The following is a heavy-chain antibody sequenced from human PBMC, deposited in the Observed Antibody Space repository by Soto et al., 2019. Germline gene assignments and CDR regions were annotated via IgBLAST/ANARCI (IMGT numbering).Heavy chain of an antibody. Sequence: QVQLVESGGGVVQPGRSLRLSCAASGFTLSSYGMHWVRQAPGKGLEWVAVISDDGSNKYYADSVKGRFTISRDNSKNTLYLQMNSLRAEDTAVYFCAKDPFGQTYPVVFDYWGQGTLVTVSS. J-gene: IGHJ4*02. D-gene: IGHD3-3*01. CDR2: ISDDGSNK. CDR1: GFTLSSYG. V-gene: IGHV3-30*18. CDR3: AKDPFGQTYPVVFDY.